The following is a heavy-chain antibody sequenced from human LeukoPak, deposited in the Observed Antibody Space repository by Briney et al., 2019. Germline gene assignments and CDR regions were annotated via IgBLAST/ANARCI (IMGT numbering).Heavy chain of an antibody. CDR1: GFSFNIYA. CDR2: IGSGSVDK. Sequence: PGGSLRLSCAASGFSFNIYAMGWVRQAPGKGLEWVSVIGSGSVDKHYADTVRGRFDISRDNSKNRLFLQMNSLRAEDSGVYYCAKRVPLTALDSWGQGTLVTVSS. D-gene: IGHD3-3*01. V-gene: IGHV3-23*01. CDR3: AKRVPLTALDS. J-gene: IGHJ5*01.